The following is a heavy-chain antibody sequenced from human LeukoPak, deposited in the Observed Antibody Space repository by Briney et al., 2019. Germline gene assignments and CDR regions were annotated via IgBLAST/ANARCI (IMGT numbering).Heavy chain of an antibody. D-gene: IGHD3-10*01. Sequence: TGGSLRLSCAASGFTFSSYAMHWVRQAPGKGLEWVAVISYDGSNKYYADSVKGRFTISRDNSKNTLYLQMNSLRAEDTAEYYCATDRARWFGETLDYWGQGTLVTVSS. CDR1: GFTFSSYA. CDR3: ATDRARWFGETLDY. CDR2: ISYDGSNK. J-gene: IGHJ4*02. V-gene: IGHV3-30-3*01.